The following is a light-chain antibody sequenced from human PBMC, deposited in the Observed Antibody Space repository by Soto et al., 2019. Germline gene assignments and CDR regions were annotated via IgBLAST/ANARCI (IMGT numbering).Light chain of an antibody. J-gene: IGKJ1*01. CDR1: QSVNSSY. Sequence: EIGLTQSLGTLSVSPGERATHTCRASQSVNSSYLAWYQQKPGQAPRLLIYGASSRATGIPDRFSGSGSGTDFTLTISRLEPEDFAVYYCQHYGSSLWTFGQGTKVEIK. V-gene: IGKV3-20*01. CDR3: QHYGSSLWT. CDR2: GAS.